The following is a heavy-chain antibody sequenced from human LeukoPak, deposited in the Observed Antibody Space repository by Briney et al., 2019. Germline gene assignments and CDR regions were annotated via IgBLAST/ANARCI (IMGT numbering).Heavy chain of an antibody. CDR3: ARGLSGWYVFGMDV. D-gene: IGHD6-19*01. V-gene: IGHV1-8*02. J-gene: IGHJ6*02. CDR1: GGTFSSYA. CDR2: MNPNSGNT. Sequence: ASVKVSCKDSGGTFSSYAISWVRQATGQGLEWMGWMNPNSGNTGYAQKFQGRVTMTRNTSISTAYMELSSLRSEDTAVYYCARGLSGWYVFGMDVWGQGTTVTVSS.